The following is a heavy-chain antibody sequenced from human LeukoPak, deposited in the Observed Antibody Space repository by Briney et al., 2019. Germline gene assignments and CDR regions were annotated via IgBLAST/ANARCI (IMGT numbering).Heavy chain of an antibody. CDR1: EFIFNNYG. V-gene: IGHV3-30*18. Sequence: PGGSLRLSCAASEFIFNNYGVHWVRQAPGKGLEWVAVISYDGRNKFYANSVKGRFTISRDDSKNTLYVQMNSLRPEDTAVYYCAKDGGRYSGSLDSWGQGTLVTVSS. CDR3: AKDGGRYSGSLDS. J-gene: IGHJ4*02. D-gene: IGHD1-26*01. CDR2: ISYDGRNK.